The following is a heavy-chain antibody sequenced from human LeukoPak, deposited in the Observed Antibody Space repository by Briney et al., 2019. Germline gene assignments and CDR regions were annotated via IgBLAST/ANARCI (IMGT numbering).Heavy chain of an antibody. J-gene: IGHJ2*01. Sequence: SGTLSLTCAVSGGSISSSNWWSWVRQPPGKGLEWIGEIYHSGSTNYNPSLKSRVTISVDKSKNQFSLKLSSVTAADTAVYYCARDTAGGNSSSWYFDLWGRGTLVTVSS. CDR1: GGSISSSNW. D-gene: IGHD4-23*01. V-gene: IGHV4-4*02. CDR3: ARDTAGGNSSSWYFDL. CDR2: IYHSGST.